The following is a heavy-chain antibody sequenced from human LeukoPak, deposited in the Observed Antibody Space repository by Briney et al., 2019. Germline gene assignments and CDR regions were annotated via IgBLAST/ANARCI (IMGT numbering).Heavy chain of an antibody. V-gene: IGHV4-59*01. CDR1: GGSISSYY. Sequence: KSSETLSLTCTVSGGSISSYYWSWIRQPPGKGLEWIGYIYYSGSTNYNPSLKSRVIISVDTSKNQFSLKLSSVTAADTAVYYCARLRYGSGSYFGETYYYYGMDVWGQGTTVTVSS. D-gene: IGHD3-10*01. J-gene: IGHJ6*02. CDR3: ARLRYGSGSYFGETYYYYGMDV. CDR2: IYYSGST.